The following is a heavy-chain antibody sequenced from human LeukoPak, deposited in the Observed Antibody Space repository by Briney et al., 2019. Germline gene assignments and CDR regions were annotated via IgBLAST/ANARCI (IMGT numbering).Heavy chain of an antibody. Sequence: SETLSLTCTVSGGSISNSDYYWGWIRHPPGKGLECIGSISNNGNTYNNPSLKSRVTISIDTSKKQFSLKLSCVTAADTAVYYCATTHDILTGSTFYYFDYWGQGTLVTVSS. V-gene: IGHV4-39*07. D-gene: IGHD3-9*01. CDR3: ATTHDILTGSTFYYFDY. CDR1: GGSISNSDYY. CDR2: ISNNGNT. J-gene: IGHJ4*02.